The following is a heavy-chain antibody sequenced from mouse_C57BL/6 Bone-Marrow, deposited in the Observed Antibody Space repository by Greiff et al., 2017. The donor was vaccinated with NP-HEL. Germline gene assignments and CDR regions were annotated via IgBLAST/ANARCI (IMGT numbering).Heavy chain of an antibody. V-gene: IGHV1-50*01. CDR1: GYTFTSYW. CDR3: ARGTVVAPYWYFDV. J-gene: IGHJ1*03. CDR2: IDPSDSYT. D-gene: IGHD1-1*01. Sequence: QVQLKQPGAELVKPGASVKLSCKASGYTFTSYWMQWVKQRPGQGLEWIGEIDPSDSYTNYNQKFKGKATLTVDTSSSTAYMQLSSLTSEDSAVYYCARGTVVAPYWYFDVWGTGTTVTVSS.